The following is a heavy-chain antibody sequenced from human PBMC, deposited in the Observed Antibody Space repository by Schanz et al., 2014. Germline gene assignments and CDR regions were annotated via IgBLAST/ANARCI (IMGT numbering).Heavy chain of an antibody. Sequence: VQLVESGGGVVQPGGSLRLSCAASGFTFSDSWMHWVRQAPGKGLVWVSRTSNDGSFTTFADSVKGRFTISRDNSDNTLYLQMNNLRAEDTAVYYCARGSGTFDSWGQGTLVTVSS. CDR2: TSNDGSFT. V-gene: IGHV3-74*02. CDR1: GFTFSDSW. J-gene: IGHJ4*02. CDR3: ARGSGTFDS. D-gene: IGHD3-3*01.